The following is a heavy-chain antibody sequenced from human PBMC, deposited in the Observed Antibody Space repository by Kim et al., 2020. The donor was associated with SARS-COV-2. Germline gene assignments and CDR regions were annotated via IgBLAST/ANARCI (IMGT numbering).Heavy chain of an antibody. J-gene: IGHJ4*02. D-gene: IGHD1-26*01. V-gene: IGHV3-48*02. Sequence: GGSLRLSCAASGFTFSTYNIHWVRQAPGKGLEWLSYTSSSGTTIYYADSVKGRFTISRDNAKNSLYVQMSSLRDEDTAVYNCARELEGTGSYSFWGQGPL. CDR2: TSSSGTTI. CDR3: ARELEGTGSYSF. CDR1: GFTFSTYN.